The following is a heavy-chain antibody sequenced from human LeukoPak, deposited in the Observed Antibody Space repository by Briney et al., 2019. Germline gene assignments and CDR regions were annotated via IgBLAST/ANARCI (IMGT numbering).Heavy chain of an antibody. D-gene: IGHD1-26*01. CDR1: GGTFSSYA. Sequence: GASVKVSCKASGGTFSSYAISWVRQAPGQGLEWMGRIIPILGIANYAQKFQGRVTITADKSTSTAYMELSSRRSEDTAVYYCARGVGAGGERFDPWGQGTLVTVSS. CDR2: IIPILGIA. J-gene: IGHJ5*02. CDR3: ARGVGAGGERFDP. V-gene: IGHV1-69*04.